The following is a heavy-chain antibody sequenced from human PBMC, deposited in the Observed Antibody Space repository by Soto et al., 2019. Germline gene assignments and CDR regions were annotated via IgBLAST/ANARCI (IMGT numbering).Heavy chain of an antibody. J-gene: IGHJ6*02. CDR3: ATGEYYDFWSGYATALANYYYYGMDV. CDR1: GGTFSSYA. V-gene: IGHV1-69*13. Sequence: GASVKVSCKASGGTFSSYAISWVRQAPGQGLEWMGEIIPIFGTANYAQKFQGRVTITADESTSTAYMELSSLRSEDTAVYYCATGEYYDFWSGYATALANYYYYGMDVWGQGTTVTVSS. CDR2: IIPIFGTA. D-gene: IGHD3-3*01.